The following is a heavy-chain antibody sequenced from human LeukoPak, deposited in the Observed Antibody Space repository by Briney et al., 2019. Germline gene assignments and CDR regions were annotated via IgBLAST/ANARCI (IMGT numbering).Heavy chain of an antibody. J-gene: IGHJ4*02. D-gene: IGHD6-13*01. CDR2: FSWSSGSI. Sequence: PGGSLRLSCAASGFTFDDYAMHWVRQIPGKGLEWVSGFSWSSGSIGYADSVKGGFTISRDNAKNSLYLQMNSLRAEDTALYYCTSSGIAAAGPSIDYWGQGTLVTVSS. V-gene: IGHV3-9*01. CDR1: GFTFDDYA. CDR3: TSSGIAAAGPSIDY.